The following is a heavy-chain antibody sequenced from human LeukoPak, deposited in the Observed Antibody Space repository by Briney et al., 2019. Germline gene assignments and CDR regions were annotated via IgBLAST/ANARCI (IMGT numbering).Heavy chain of an antibody. V-gene: IGHV2-5*02. D-gene: IGHD1-1*01. CDR1: GGSIGSHYW. CDR2: IYWDDDK. Sequence: TLSLTCTVSGGSIGSHYWSWIRQPPGKALEWLALIYWDDDKRYSPSLKSRLTIIKDTSKNQVVLIMTSMDPVDTATYYCAHRRGTEFDYWGQGTLVTVSP. J-gene: IGHJ4*02. CDR3: AHRRGTEFDY.